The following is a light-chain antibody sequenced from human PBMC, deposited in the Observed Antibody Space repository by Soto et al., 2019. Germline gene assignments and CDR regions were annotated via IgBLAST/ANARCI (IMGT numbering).Light chain of an antibody. J-gene: IGKJ1*01. Sequence: DIQLVQSPSSLSASVGDGVPVPSRASQSIRSWLAWYQEKPGQAPKLLIYKASPLATGVPSRFSGSGSGTEFTLTISSLQTEDFGAYYCQQYNSCPWTFGQGTKVDIK. CDR3: QQYNSCPWT. V-gene: IGKV1-5*03. CDR1: QSIRSW. CDR2: KAS.